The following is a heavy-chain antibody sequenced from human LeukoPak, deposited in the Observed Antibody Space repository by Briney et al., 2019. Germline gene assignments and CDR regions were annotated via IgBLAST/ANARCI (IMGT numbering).Heavy chain of an antibody. Sequence: SETLSLTCAVYGGSFSGYYWSWIRQPPGKGLEWIGSIYYSGSTYYNPSLKSRVTMSVDTSKNQFSLKLSSVTAADTAVYYCARHLVYVNSPIDYWGQGTLVTVSS. CDR2: IYYSGST. V-gene: IGHV4-34*01. CDR3: ARHLVYVNSPIDY. D-gene: IGHD2/OR15-2a*01. CDR1: GGSFSGYY. J-gene: IGHJ4*02.